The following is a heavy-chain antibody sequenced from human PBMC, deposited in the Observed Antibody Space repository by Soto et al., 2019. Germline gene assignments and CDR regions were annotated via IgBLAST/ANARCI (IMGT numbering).Heavy chain of an antibody. CDR2: IVVISNTA. V-gene: IGHV1-69*06. CDR3: ARAIKRWEVNYYFDY. CDR1: GSTFNNFA. J-gene: IGHJ4*02. Sequence: QVVLLQSGAEVKEPGSSVRVSCKVSGSTFNNFAFSWVRQAPGHGPEWMGGIVVISNTADYSQRFQDRVTITADTSTNTLYMELSSLTFEDTAVYYCARAIKRWEVNYYFDYWGQGTLVTVSS. D-gene: IGHD1-26*01.